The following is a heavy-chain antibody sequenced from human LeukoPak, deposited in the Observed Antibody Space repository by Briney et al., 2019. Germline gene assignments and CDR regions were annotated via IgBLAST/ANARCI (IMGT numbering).Heavy chain of an antibody. D-gene: IGHD4-17*01. V-gene: IGHV1-69*13. CDR1: GGTFSSYA. CDR3: ARGADYGDPGYALGHFDY. CDR2: IIPIFGTA. J-gene: IGHJ4*02. Sequence: SVKVSCKASGGTFSSYAISWVRQAPGQGLEWMGGIIPIFGTANYAQKFQGRVTITADESTSTAYMERSSLRSEDTAVYYCARGADYGDPGYALGHFDYWGQGTLVTVSS.